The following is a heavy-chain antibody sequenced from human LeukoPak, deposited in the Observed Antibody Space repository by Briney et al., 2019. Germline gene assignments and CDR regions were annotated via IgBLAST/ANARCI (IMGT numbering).Heavy chain of an antibody. CDR2: ISSSSSYI. J-gene: IGHJ4*02. D-gene: IGHD3-10*01. CDR3: ARDFFRGVIAY. V-gene: IGHV3-21*01. Sequence: GGSLRLSCAASGFTFSSYNMNWVRQAPGKGLEWVSSISSSSSYIYYADSVKGRFTISRDNAKNSLYLQMNSLRVEDTAVYYCARDFFRGVIAYWGQGTLVTVSS. CDR1: GFTFSSYN.